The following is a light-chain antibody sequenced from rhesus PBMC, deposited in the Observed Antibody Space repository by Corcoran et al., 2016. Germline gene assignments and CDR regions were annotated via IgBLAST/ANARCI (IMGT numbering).Light chain of an antibody. Sequence: DVQMTQSPSSLSASVGDRVTITCRASQDSGNWLAWYQQKPGQAPRLLIYKASTLQSGGPSRFSGSGSGTELPLTIINLQPEDFATYYCQQHHTTPRTFGQGTKVEIK. CDR1: QDSGNW. V-gene: IGKV1-21*01. J-gene: IGKJ1*01. CDR2: KAS. CDR3: QQHHTTPRT.